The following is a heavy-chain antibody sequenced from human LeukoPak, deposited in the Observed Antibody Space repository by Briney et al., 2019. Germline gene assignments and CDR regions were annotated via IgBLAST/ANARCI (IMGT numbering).Heavy chain of an antibody. CDR1: GDSISSYF. Sequence: SEILSLTCIVSGDSISSYFWSWIRQPAGKGLEFIGRMYTSGSTHYNPSLKSRVTLSVDTSKNQFSLKLSSMTAADTAVYYCARDSGYDLTWGQGTLVTVSS. J-gene: IGHJ5*02. CDR2: MYTSGST. CDR3: ARDSGYDLT. D-gene: IGHD5-12*01. V-gene: IGHV4-4*07.